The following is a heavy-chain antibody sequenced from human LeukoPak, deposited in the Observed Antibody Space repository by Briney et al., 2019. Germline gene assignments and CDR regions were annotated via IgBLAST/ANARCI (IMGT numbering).Heavy chain of an antibody. CDR2: ISFDGSNK. D-gene: IGHD6-19*01. Sequence: GRSLRLSCAASGFTFSPYGMHWVRQAPGKGLEWVAVISFDGSNKYYADSVKGRFTISRDNSKNTLYLQMNNLRPEDTAVYYCAKDQDTRGWYDIDYWGQGTLVNVSS. V-gene: IGHV3-30*18. J-gene: IGHJ4*02. CDR1: GFTFSPYG. CDR3: AKDQDTRGWYDIDY.